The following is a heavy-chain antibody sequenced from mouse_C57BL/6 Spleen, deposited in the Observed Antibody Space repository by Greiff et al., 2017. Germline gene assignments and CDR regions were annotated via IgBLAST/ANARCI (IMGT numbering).Heavy chain of an antibody. CDR3: ARRTYEYFDY. V-gene: IGHV1-81*01. Sequence: LVESGAELARPGASVKLSCKASGYTFTSYGISWVKQRTGQGLEWIGEIYPRSGNTYYNEKFKGKATLTADKSSSTAYMELRSLTSEDSAVYFCARRTYEYFDYWGQGTTLTVSS. CDR2: IYPRSGNT. CDR1: GYTFTSYG. D-gene: IGHD2-3*01. J-gene: IGHJ2*01.